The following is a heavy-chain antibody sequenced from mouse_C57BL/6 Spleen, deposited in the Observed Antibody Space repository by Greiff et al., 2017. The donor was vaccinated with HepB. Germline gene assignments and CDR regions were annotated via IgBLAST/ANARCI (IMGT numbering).Heavy chain of an antibody. D-gene: IGHD2-4*01. Sequence: EVQLQQSGTVLARPGASVKMSCKTSGYTFTSYWMHWVKQRPGQGLEWIGAIYPGNSDTSYNQKFTGKAKLTAVTSASTAYMELSSLTYEDSAVYYCTKFGYDYDYYFDYWGQGTTLTVSS. J-gene: IGHJ2*01. V-gene: IGHV1-5*01. CDR3: TKFGYDYDYYFDY. CDR2: IYPGNSDT. CDR1: GYTFTSYW.